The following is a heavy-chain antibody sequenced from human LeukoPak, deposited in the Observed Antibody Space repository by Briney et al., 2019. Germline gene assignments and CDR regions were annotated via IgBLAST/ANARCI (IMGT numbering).Heavy chain of an antibody. Sequence: SVKVSCKASGGTFSSYAIRWVRQAPGQGLEWMGGIIPIFGTANYAQKFQGRVTITADESTSTAYMELSSLRSEDTAVYYCARERYNWNPSAFDIWGQGTMVTVSS. J-gene: IGHJ3*02. CDR1: GGTFSSYA. V-gene: IGHV1-69*01. CDR3: ARERYNWNPSAFDI. CDR2: IIPIFGTA. D-gene: IGHD1-20*01.